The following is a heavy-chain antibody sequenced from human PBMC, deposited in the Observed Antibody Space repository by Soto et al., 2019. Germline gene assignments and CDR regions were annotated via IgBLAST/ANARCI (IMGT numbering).Heavy chain of an antibody. J-gene: IGHJ4*02. V-gene: IGHV2-5*01. CDR3: AHRRGLYSSYVYYFDY. CDR1: GFSLSTSGVG. D-gene: IGHD6-6*01. Sequence: SGPTLVKPTQTLTLTCTFSGFSLSTSGVGVGWIRQPPGKALEWLALIYWNDDKRYSPSLKSRLTITKDTSKNQVVLTMTNMDPVDTATYYCAHRRGLYSSYVYYFDYWGQGTLVTVSS. CDR2: IYWNDDK.